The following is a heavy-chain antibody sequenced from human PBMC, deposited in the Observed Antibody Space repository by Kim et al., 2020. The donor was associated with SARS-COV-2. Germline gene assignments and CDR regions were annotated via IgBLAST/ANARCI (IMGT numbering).Heavy chain of an antibody. CDR2: TRYSGRT. CDR3: ARHQGLGDSGYDLY. CDR1: GGSISSSTYY. V-gene: IGHV4-39*01. J-gene: IGHJ4*02. D-gene: IGHD5-12*01. Sequence: SETLSLTCIVSGGSISSSTYYWGWIRQSPGKGLEWIGSTRYSGRTYYNPSLKSRVTISVDTSKSQFSLKLSSLTAADAAVYYCARHQGLGDSGYDLYWGQGTLVTVSS.